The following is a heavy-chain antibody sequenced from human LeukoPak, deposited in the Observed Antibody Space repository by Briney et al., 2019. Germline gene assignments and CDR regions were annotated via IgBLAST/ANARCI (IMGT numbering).Heavy chain of an antibody. CDR3: ARLLGGNSFGY. D-gene: IGHD4-23*01. Sequence: EASVKVSCKASGYTFTGYYMHWVRQAPGQGLEWMGWISAYNGNTNYAQKLQGRVTMTTDTSTSTAYMELRSLRSDDTAVYYCARLLGGNSFGYWGQGTLVTVSS. J-gene: IGHJ4*02. CDR1: GYTFTGYY. V-gene: IGHV1-18*04. CDR2: ISAYNGNT.